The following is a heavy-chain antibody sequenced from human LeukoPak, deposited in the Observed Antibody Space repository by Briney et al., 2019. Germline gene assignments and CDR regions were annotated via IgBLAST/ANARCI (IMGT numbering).Heavy chain of an antibody. CDR1: GFTFSSYG. D-gene: IGHD6-13*01. J-gene: IGHJ4*02. CDR3: ARASAGIAAAGTKRSLGY. Sequence: GRSLRLSCAASGFTFSSYGMHWVRQAPGKGLEWVAVISYDGSNKYYADSVKGRFTIPRDNSKNTLYLQMNSLRAEDTAVYYCARASAGIAAAGTKRSLGYWGQGTLVTVSS. CDR2: ISYDGSNK. V-gene: IGHV3-30*03.